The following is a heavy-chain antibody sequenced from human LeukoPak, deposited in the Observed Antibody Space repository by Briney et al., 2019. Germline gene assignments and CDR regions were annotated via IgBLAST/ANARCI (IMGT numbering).Heavy chain of an antibody. D-gene: IGHD5-24*01. Sequence: SETLSLTCTVSGDSISSYYWTWIRQPPGKGLEWIGFISNSGSTNYNPSLRSRVTISVDTSKNQFSLKLTSVTAADTAVYYCARVGRGGMATPTFDSWGQGTLVTVSS. CDR2: ISNSGST. V-gene: IGHV4-4*08. CDR3: ARVGRGGMATPTFDS. CDR1: GDSISSYY. J-gene: IGHJ4*02.